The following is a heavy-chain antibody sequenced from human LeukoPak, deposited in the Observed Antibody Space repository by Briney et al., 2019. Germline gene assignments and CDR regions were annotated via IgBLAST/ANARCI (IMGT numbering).Heavy chain of an antibody. V-gene: IGHV4-4*07. CDR3: ARDLFLCSSTSCYAGLPYYDILPSGIWFDP. J-gene: IGHJ5*02. D-gene: IGHD2-2*01. Sequence: PSETLSLTCTVSGGSISSYYWSWIRQPAGKGLEWIGRIYTSGSTNYNPSLKRRVTMSVDTSKNQFSLKLSSLTAADTAVYYCARDLFLCSSTSCYAGLPYYDILPSGIWFDPWGQGTLVTVSS. CDR1: GGSISSYY. CDR2: IYTSGST.